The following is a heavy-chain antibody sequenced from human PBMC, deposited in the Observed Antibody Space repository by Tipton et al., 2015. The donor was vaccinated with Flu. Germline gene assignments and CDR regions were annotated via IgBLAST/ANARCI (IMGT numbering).Heavy chain of an antibody. CDR1: GDSMSSFY. J-gene: IGHJ4*02. Sequence: TLSLTCTVSGDSMSSFYWTWIRQPAGRGLEWIGRMSASGSSKYKSSLKSRVTMSVDTSKNQFSLRLTSVTSADTAVYYCARGSGSGTDVTFYFWGQGTLVTVSS. V-gene: IGHV4-4*07. D-gene: IGHD3-10*01. CDR3: ARGSGSGTDVTFYF. CDR2: MSASGSS.